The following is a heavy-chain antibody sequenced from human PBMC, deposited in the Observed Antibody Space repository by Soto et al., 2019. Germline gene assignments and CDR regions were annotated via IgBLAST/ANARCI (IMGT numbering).Heavy chain of an antibody. V-gene: IGHV3-7*01. CDR3: AREVPAAPSSGPYYCGMDV. CDR1: GFTFSSYW. D-gene: IGHD2-2*01. CDR2: IKHDGSDK. Sequence: EVQLVESGGGLVQPGGSLRLSCEASGFTFSSYWMSWVRQAPGKGLEWVANIKHDGSDKYYVGSVKGRFTISRDNAKKSLYLQMKSLTDEDTAVYSCAREVPAAPSSGPYYCGMDVWGHGTTVTVSS. J-gene: IGHJ6*02.